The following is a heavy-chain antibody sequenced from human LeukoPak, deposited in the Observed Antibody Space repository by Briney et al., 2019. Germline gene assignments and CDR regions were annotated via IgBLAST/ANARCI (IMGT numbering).Heavy chain of an antibody. Sequence: PGGSLRLSXAASGFIFSSYWMSWVRQAPGKGVEWVANIKQDGSEKYYVDSVKGRFTISVDNAKRSLYLQMNSLKAEDTAVYYCARDPHWGAGYFDFWGQGALVTVSS. CDR1: GFIFSSYW. CDR2: IKQDGSEK. V-gene: IGHV3-7*01. CDR3: ARDPHWGAGYFDF. J-gene: IGHJ4*02. D-gene: IGHD1-26*01.